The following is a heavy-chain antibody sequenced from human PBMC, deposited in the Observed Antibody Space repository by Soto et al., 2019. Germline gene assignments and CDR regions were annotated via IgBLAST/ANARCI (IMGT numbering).Heavy chain of an antibody. CDR2: ITGSGDKT. V-gene: IGHV3-23*01. Sequence: HPGGSLRLSCAASGFTFSNYAMTWVRQAPGKGLEWVSGITGSGDKTYYADSVKGRFIISRDNSKNTLYLQMNSLRAEDTALYYCARDCSSSSCSIWHYWGQGTLVTVSS. CDR3: ARDCSSSSCSIWHY. J-gene: IGHJ4*02. D-gene: IGHD2-2*01. CDR1: GFTFSNYA.